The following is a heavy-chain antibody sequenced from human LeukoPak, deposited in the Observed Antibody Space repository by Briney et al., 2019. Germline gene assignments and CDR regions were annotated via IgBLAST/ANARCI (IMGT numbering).Heavy chain of an antibody. CDR1: GFSLSTSGMC. Sequence: ASGPALVKPTETLTLTCTFSGFSLSTSGMCVSWIRQPPGKALEWLARIDWDDDKYYSTSLKTRLTIFKGTSKNQVVLTMTNMDPVDTAKYYCARILDNDSSGYYVFDYWGQGTLVTVSS. J-gene: IGHJ4*02. V-gene: IGHV2-70*11. CDR2: IDWDDDK. CDR3: ARILDNDSSGYYVFDY. D-gene: IGHD3-22*01.